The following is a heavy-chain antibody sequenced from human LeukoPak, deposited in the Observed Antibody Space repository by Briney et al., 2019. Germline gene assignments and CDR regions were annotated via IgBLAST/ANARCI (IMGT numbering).Heavy chain of an antibody. J-gene: IGHJ4*02. D-gene: IGHD3-3*01. V-gene: IGHV3-48*01. CDR1: GFTFSSYS. CDR2: ISSSSSTI. CDR3: AREVNYDFWSGYWNFDY. Sequence: GGSLILSCAASGFTFSSYSMNWFRQAPGKGREWASYISSSSSTIYSAPSVKRRFTISRDNANNSLYLQMNSLRAEDTAVYYCAREVNYDFWSGYWNFDYWGQGTLVTVPS.